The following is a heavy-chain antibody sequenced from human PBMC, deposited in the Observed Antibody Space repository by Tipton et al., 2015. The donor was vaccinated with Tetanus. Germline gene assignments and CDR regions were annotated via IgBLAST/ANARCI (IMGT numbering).Heavy chain of an antibody. V-gene: IGHV4-31*03. CDR3: ARDQARGARGWNYFDY. CDR2: IYYSGST. D-gene: IGHD1-26*01. CDR1: GGSISSDGYY. J-gene: IGHJ4*02. Sequence: TLSLTCTVSGGSISSDGYYWSWIRQHPGKGLEWIGDIYYSGSTYYNPSLKSRVTISVDTSKNQFSLKLNSVTAAATAVYSCARDQARGARGWNYFDYWGQGTLVTVSS.